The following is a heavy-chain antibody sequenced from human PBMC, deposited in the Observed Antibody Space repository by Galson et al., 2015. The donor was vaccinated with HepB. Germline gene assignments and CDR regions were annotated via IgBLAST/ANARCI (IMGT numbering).Heavy chain of an antibody. CDR2: IYWDDDK. CDR1: GFSLSTSGVG. J-gene: IGHJ6*02. V-gene: IGHV2-5*02. CDR3: ARNWVRGVGKYYYYYGMDV. Sequence: PALVKPTQTLTLTCTFSGFSLSTSGVGVGWIRQPPGKALEWLALIYWDDDKRYSPSLKSRLTITKDISKNQVVLTMTNMDPVDTATYYCARNWVRGVGKYYYYYGMDVWGQGTTVTVSS. D-gene: IGHD3-10*01.